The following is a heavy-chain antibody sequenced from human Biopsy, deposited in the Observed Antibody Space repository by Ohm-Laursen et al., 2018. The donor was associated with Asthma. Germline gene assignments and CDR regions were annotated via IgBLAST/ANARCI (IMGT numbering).Heavy chain of an antibody. J-gene: IGHJ4*02. CDR3: ARGDSSNWSHYYFDY. D-gene: IGHD3-22*01. Sequence: SLRLSCAASGSTVSRDHMFWVRQAPGKGLEWVSVIYSGGTSHTADSVRGRFTIPRDFSKNTLHLQMHSLRVEDTAVYYCARGDSSNWSHYYFDYWGQGTLVTVSS. V-gene: IGHV3-53*01. CDR1: GSTVSRDH. CDR2: IYSGGTS.